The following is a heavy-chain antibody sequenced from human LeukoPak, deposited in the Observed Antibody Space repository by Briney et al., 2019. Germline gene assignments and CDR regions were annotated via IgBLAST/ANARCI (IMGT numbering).Heavy chain of an antibody. D-gene: IGHD3-22*01. CDR2: IIPILGIA. V-gene: IGHV1-69*04. CDR3: ARYFYYDSSGYEY. Sequence: SVKVSCKASGGTFSSYAISWVRQAPGQGLEWMGRIIPILGIANYAQKFQGRVTITADKSTSTAYMELSSLRSEDAAVYYCARYFYYDSSGYEYWGQGTLVTVSS. J-gene: IGHJ4*02. CDR1: GGTFSSYA.